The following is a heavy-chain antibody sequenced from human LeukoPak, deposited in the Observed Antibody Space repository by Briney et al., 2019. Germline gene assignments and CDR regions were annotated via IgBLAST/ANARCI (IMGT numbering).Heavy chain of an antibody. CDR1: GGTFLSHT. V-gene: IGHV1-69*08. J-gene: IGHJ5*02. CDR2: ITPVVNTA. CDR3: ARVNLRGSNYNWFDP. Sequence: SVKVSCKTSGGTFLSHTFSWVRQAPGQGLEWMGKITPVVNTANYAQTFQGRVSIYADKSTTTVYMDLSGLRPDDAAVYYCARVNLRGSNYNWFDPWGQGTLVTVSS. D-gene: IGHD3-10*01.